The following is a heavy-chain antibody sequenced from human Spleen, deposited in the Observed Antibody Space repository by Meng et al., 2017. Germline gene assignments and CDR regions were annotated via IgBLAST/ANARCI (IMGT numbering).Heavy chain of an antibody. J-gene: IGHJ4*02. V-gene: IGHV3-30*18. D-gene: IGHD2/OR15-2a*01. CDR2: ISDYCCNE. CDR3: ANNPGQSDSTAHNPH. Sequence: GLEWMAVISDYCCNEDYADSVKGRFTISRDNSKNTLYLQMNSLRAEDTAVYYCANNPGQSDSTAHNPHWGQGTLVTVSS.